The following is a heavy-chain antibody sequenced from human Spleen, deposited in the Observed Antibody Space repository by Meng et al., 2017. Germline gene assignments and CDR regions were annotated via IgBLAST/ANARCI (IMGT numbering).Heavy chain of an antibody. D-gene: IGHD3-9*01. CDR1: GFTFGDYA. CDR2: IRSKAYGGTT. CDR3: TRRYDILTGYQYYYYYGMDV. V-gene: IGHV3-49*03. Sequence: GESLKISCTASGFTFGDYAMSWFRQAPGKGLEWVGFIRSKAYGGTTEYAASVKGRFTISRDDSKSIAYLQMNSLKTEDTAVYYCTRRYDILTGYQYYYYYGMDVWGQGTTVTVSS. J-gene: IGHJ6*02.